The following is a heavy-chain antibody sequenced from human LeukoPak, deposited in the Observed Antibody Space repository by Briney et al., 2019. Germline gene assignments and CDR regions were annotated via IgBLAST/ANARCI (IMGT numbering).Heavy chain of an antibody. D-gene: IGHD2-2*01. CDR1: GGSISSGGCY. V-gene: IGHV4-31*03. CDR2: IYYSGST. CDR3: ARGYPIVVVPAAKTAYYYYGMDV. J-gene: IGHJ6*02. Sequence: SETLSLTCTVSGGSISSGGCYWSWIRQHPGKGLEWIGYIYYSGSTYYNPSLKSRVTISVDTSKNQFSLKLSSVTAADTAVYYCARGYPIVVVPAAKTAYYYYGMDVWGQGTTVTVSS.